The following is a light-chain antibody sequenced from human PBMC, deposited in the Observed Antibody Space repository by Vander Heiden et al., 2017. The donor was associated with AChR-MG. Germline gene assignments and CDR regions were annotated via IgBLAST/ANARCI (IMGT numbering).Light chain of an antibody. CDR2: WAS. Sequence: DIVMTQSPDSLAVSLGERAAINCKSSQSVLYSSNNKNYLAWYQQKPGQPPKLLMYWASTRESGVPDRFSGSGSGTDFTLTISSLHAEDVAVYYCQQDDSTPLTFGQGTKLEIK. J-gene: IGKJ2*01. CDR1: QSVLYSSNNKNY. V-gene: IGKV4-1*01. CDR3: QQDDSTPLT.